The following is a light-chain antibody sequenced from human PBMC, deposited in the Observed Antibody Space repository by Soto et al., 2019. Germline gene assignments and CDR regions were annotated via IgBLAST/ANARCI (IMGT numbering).Light chain of an antibody. V-gene: IGKV1-5*03. CDR3: QLYSSYSSYT. J-gene: IGKJ2*01. CDR1: QSISTW. CDR2: KAP. Sequence: DMQMTQSPSTLSASVGDRVTSTCRASQSISTWSARYLQNPGKGPQLLIYKAPNLQDWVPSRFSGSGSGTEFTLTISGMQPDDFATYYCQLYSSYSSYTFGQGTKLEIK.